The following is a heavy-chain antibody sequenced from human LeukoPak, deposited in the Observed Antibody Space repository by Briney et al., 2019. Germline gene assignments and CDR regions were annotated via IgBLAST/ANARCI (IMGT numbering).Heavy chain of an antibody. Sequence: SETLSLTCAVSGGSINTSSFHWGWIRQPPGKGLELIGSIYYSGSTHYNPSLKSRVTISVDILKNQISLKLSSVTAVDTAVYSLVRRRYYYDISADLGWFDPWGQGTLVTVSS. CDR1: GGSINTSSFH. CDR2: IYYSGST. V-gene: IGHV4-39*01. D-gene: IGHD3-22*01. J-gene: IGHJ5*02. CDR3: VRRRYYYDISADLGWFDP.